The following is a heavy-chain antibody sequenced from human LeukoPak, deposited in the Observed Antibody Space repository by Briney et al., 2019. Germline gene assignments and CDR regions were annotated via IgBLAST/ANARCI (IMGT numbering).Heavy chain of an antibody. CDR1: GGSISSYY. J-gene: IGHJ4*02. D-gene: IGHD3-22*01. CDR2: MSYSGSS. Sequence: PSETLSLTCTVSGGSISSYYWSWIRQLPGKGLEWIGYMSYSGSSSYNPSLRSRVTISVDASKKQFSLKLSSVTAADTAVYYCARDRYSDSSGYDYPPSVWGQGTLVTVSS. V-gene: IGHV4-59*01. CDR3: ARDRYSDSSGYDYPPSV.